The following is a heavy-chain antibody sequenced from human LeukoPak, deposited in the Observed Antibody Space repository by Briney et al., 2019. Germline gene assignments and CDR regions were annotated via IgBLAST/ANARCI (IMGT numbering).Heavy chain of an antibody. Sequence: PGGSLRLSCEASGFIFDSYGMHWVRQTPGKGLEWLAFIRYDGKKKYYGDSAKGRFTISRDDSRNTLYLQMNSLRAEDTAVYYCAKDLTHYYDVLTGYPYPRYFDHWGQGTLVTVSS. D-gene: IGHD3-9*01. CDR2: IRYDGKKK. CDR3: AKDLTHYYDVLTGYPYPRYFDH. J-gene: IGHJ4*02. V-gene: IGHV3-30*02. CDR1: GFIFDSYG.